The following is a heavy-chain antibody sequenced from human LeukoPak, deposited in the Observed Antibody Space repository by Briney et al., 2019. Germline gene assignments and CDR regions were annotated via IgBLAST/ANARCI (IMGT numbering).Heavy chain of an antibody. J-gene: IGHJ5*02. CDR1: GYSLSSGYY. CDR2: IYHSGST. V-gene: IGHV4-38-2*02. CDR3: ARDLRFYGSGSPNWFDP. Sequence: SESLSLTCAVSGYSLSSGYYWGCIRQPPGKGVEWIGSIYHSGSTYYTPSLRSRVTISVDTSKSQFSLKLSSVTAADTAVYYCARDLRFYGSGSPNWFDPWGQGTLVTVSS. D-gene: IGHD3-10*01.